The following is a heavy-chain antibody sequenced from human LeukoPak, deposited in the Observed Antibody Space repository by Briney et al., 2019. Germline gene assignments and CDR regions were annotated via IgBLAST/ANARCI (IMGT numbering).Heavy chain of an antibody. CDR1: GGSISSGGYY. CDR3: ARARITMPENWFDP. Sequence: SETLSLTCTVSGGSISSGGYYWSWIRQHPGKGLEWIGYIYYSGSTYYNPSLKSRVTISVDTSKNQFSLKLSSVTAADTAVYYCARARITMPENWFDPWGQGTLVIVSS. D-gene: IGHD3-10*01. CDR2: IYYSGST. J-gene: IGHJ5*02. V-gene: IGHV4-31*03.